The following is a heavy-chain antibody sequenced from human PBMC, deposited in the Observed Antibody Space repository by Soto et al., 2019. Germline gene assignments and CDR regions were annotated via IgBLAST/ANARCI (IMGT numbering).Heavy chain of an antibody. V-gene: IGHV4-59*01. CDR2: IFYSGVT. D-gene: IGHD6-19*01. Sequence: PSETLSLTFTVSGGSISGYYWTWIRQPPGKGLEWILYIFYSGVTNYNPSLKSRVTLSVDTSKNQFSLKLRSVTAADTAVYYCARVGSSGWSPHXWGRGTLVTVSX. J-gene: IGHJ4*01. CDR3: ARVGSSGWSPHX. CDR1: GGSISGYY.